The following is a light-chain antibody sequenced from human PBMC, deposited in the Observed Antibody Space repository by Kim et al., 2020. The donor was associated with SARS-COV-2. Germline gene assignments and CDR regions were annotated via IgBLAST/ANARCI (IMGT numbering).Light chain of an antibody. J-gene: IGKJ1*01. CDR1: QNTADW. CDR2: KAS. V-gene: IGKV1-5*03. CDR3: QQYSSYST. Sequence: SASAGDRVTITCRASQNTADWVAWYQQKPGQAPKLLIYKASVTESGVPSRFSGTGSGTEFTLTISSLHPDDFATYYCQQYSSYSTFGQGTKVEIK.